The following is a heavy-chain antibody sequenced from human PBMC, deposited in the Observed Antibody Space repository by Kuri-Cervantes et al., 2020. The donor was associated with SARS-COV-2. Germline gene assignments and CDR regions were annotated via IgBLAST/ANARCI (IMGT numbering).Heavy chain of an antibody. V-gene: IGHV3-30-3*01. Sequence: GESLKISCAASGFTFSSYAMHWVRQAPGKGLEWVAVISYDGSNKYYADSVKGRFTISRDNAKNSLYLQMNSLRAEDTAVYYCARVYWGSGSYYDYWGQGTLVTVSS. D-gene: IGHD3-10*01. CDR1: GFTFSSYA. J-gene: IGHJ4*02. CDR3: ARVYWGSGSYYDY. CDR2: ISYDGSNK.